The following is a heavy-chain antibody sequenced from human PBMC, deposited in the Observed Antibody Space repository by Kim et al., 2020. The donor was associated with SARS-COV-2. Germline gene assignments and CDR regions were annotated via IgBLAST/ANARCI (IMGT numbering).Heavy chain of an antibody. CDR1: GYTFTSYG. J-gene: IGHJ3*02. Sequence: ASVKVSCKASGYTFTSYGISWVRQAPGQGLEWMGWISAYNGNTNYAQKLQGRVTMTTDTSTSTAYMELRSLRSDDTAVYYCATPVGIQLWLPAFDIWGQGTMVTVSS. V-gene: IGHV1-18*01. CDR2: ISAYNGNT. D-gene: IGHD5-18*01. CDR3: ATPVGIQLWLPAFDI.